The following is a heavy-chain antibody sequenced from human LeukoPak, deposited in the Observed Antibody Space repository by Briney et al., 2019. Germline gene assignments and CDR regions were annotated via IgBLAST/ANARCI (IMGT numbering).Heavy chain of an antibody. J-gene: IGHJ3*02. CDR1: GGSISSYY. CDR3: ASGATWFLKSWTDAFDI. V-gene: IGHV4-34*01. D-gene: IGHD1-26*01. Sequence: SETLSLTCTVSGGSISSYYWSWIRQPPGKGLEWIGEINHSGSTNYNPSLKGRVTISVDTSKNQFSLKLSSVTAADTAVYYCASGATWFLKSWTDAFDIWGQGTMVTVSS. CDR2: INHSGST.